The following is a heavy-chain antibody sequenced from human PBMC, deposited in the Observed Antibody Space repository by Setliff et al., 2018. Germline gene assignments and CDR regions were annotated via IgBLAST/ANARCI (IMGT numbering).Heavy chain of an antibody. CDR1: GFSISSGYY. Sequence: SETLSLTCAVSGFSISSGYYWNWLRQPAGKELEWIGQIYTSWSTNYNPSLKSRVTISVDTSKDQFSLKLSSVTAADTAVYYCARAISGWYSAHYYYMDVWGKGTTVTVSS. CDR2: IYTSWST. CDR3: ARAISGWYSAHYYYMDV. D-gene: IGHD6-19*01. J-gene: IGHJ6*03. V-gene: IGHV4-61*09.